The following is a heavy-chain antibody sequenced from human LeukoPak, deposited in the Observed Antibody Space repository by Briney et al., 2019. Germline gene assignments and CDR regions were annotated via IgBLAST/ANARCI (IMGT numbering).Heavy chain of an antibody. Sequence: ASVKVSCKASGYTYTSYGISWVRQAPGQGLEWMGWISAYNGNTNYAQKLQGRVTMTTDTSTSTAYMELRSLRSDDTAVYYCAIAAPITMVRGVISGNWFDPWGQGTLVTVSS. D-gene: IGHD3-10*01. CDR1: GYTYTSYG. CDR3: AIAAPITMVRGVISGNWFDP. V-gene: IGHV1-18*01. CDR2: ISAYNGNT. J-gene: IGHJ5*02.